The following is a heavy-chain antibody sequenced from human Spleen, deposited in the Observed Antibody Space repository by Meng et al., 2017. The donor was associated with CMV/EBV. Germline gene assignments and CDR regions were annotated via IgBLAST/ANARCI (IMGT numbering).Heavy chain of an antibody. D-gene: IGHD2-2*01. J-gene: IGHJ6*02. Sequence: GESLKISCAASGFTFTRYWMHWVRQAPGKGLVWVLRTNSDGSSTTYADSVKGRFTVSRDNAKNTLNLQMNSLRAEDTAVYHCARDLGSSTNNYGLDVWGRGTTVTVSS. V-gene: IGHV3-74*01. CDR1: GFTFTRYW. CDR3: ARDLGSSTNNYGLDV. CDR2: TNSDGSST.